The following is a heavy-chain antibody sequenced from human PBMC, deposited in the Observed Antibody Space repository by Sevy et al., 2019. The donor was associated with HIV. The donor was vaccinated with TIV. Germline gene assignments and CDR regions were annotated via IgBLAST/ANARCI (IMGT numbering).Heavy chain of an antibody. J-gene: IGHJ4*02. V-gene: IGHV3-15*01. CDR3: IRDDKGGLRF. CDR1: GITFSDAW. CDR2: IKTKTDGGTT. D-gene: IGHD3-16*01. Sequence: GGSLRLSCVVSGITFSDAWMHWVRQAPGKGLEWVGRIKTKTDGGTTDYAAPVKCRFTISSDDSENTLYLQMSSLKAEYTAVYYCIRDDKGGLRFWGQGALVTVSS.